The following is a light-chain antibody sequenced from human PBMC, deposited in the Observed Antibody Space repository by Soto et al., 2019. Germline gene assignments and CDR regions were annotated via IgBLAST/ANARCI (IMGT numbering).Light chain of an antibody. V-gene: IGLV2-14*03. CDR1: SSDVGGYNY. CDR2: DVS. Sequence: QSVLTQPASVSGSPGQSITISCTGTSSDVGGYNYVSWYQHHPGKAPKLLIYDVSNRPSGISNRFSGSKSDTTASLTISGLQPEVEADYYFSSYTTSNTRQIVFGTGTKVTVL. J-gene: IGLJ1*01. CDR3: SSYTTSNTRQIV.